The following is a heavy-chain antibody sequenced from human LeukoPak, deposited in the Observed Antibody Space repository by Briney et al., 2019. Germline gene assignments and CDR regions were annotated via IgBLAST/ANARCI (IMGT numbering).Heavy chain of an antibody. Sequence: PGGSLRLSCAASGFTFSNAWMSWVRQAPGKGLEWVGRIKSKTDGGTTDYAAPVKGRFAISRDDSKNMVYLQMNSLKTEDTAVYYCTTVSGCSTTSCYTWGQGTLVTVSS. CDR2: IKSKTDGGTT. V-gene: IGHV3-15*01. J-gene: IGHJ5*02. CDR1: GFTFSNAW. CDR3: TTVSGCSTTSCYT. D-gene: IGHD2-2*02.